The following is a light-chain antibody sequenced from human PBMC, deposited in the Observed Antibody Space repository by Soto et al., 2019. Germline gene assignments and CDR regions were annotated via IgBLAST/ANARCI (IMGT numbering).Light chain of an antibody. Sequence: EILLTQSPGTLSLSPGETATLSCRASQNVRCNYLAWYQQRPGQPPRLLIHAAASRTSGIPDRFSGSVSGTDFILTIRRLGPEDFAVYFCQQYGTSPVTFGGGTKVDIK. CDR3: QQYGTSPVT. CDR1: QNVRCNY. V-gene: IGKV3-20*01. J-gene: IGKJ4*01. CDR2: AAA.